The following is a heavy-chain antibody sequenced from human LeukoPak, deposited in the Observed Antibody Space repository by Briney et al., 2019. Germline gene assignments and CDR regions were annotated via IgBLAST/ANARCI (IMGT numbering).Heavy chain of an antibody. J-gene: IGHJ4*02. CDR3: AKDHATGPSDY. Sequence: GGSLRLSCAASGFTFSSYGMHWVPQAPGKGLEWVAVISYDGSNKYYADSVKGRFTISRDNSKNTLYLQMNSLRAEDTAVYYCAKDHATGPSDYWGQGTLVTVSS. V-gene: IGHV3-30*18. CDR1: GFTFSSYG. D-gene: IGHD3-10*01. CDR2: ISYDGSNK.